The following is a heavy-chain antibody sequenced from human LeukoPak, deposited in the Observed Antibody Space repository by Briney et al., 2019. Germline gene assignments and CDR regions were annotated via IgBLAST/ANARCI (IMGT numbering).Heavy chain of an antibody. Sequence: GGSLRLSCAASGFTFSSYEMNWVRRAPGKGLEWVSGVRGSGTRTDYADSVKGRFTISRDNSKHTLYLQMNSLRAEDTAIYYCAKTSRADSGYDSPFDYWGQRALVTVSS. CDR1: GFTFSSYE. V-gene: IGHV3-23*01. D-gene: IGHD5-12*01. CDR3: AKTSRADSGYDSPFDY. CDR2: VRGSGTRT. J-gene: IGHJ4*02.